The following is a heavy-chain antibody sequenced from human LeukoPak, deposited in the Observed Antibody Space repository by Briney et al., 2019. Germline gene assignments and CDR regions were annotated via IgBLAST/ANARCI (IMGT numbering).Heavy chain of an antibody. D-gene: IGHD5-18*01. V-gene: IGHV4-31*03. Sequence: SETLSLTCTVSGGSISSGGYYWSWIRQHPGKGLEWIGYIYYSWSTYYNPSLKSRVTISVDTSKNQFSLKLSSVTAADTAVYYCARFRGYRLAYWGEGTLVSVSS. CDR3: ARFRGYRLAY. J-gene: IGHJ4*02. CDR1: GGSISSGGYY. CDR2: IYYSWST.